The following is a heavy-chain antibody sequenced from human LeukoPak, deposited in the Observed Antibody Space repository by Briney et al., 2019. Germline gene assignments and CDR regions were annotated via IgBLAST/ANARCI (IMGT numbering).Heavy chain of an antibody. V-gene: IGHV4-30-4*02. J-gene: IGHJ5*02. CDR3: ARDGVRAAAGTRTLSQGWFDP. Sequence: SETLALTCTVSGGSISSGSYYWNWIRQPPGKGLEWIGYIYYSGSTFYNPSLKSRVTMSVDTSKNQFSLKLSPVTAADTAVYYCARDGVRAAAGTRTLSQGWFDPWGQGTLVTVSS. D-gene: IGHD6-13*01. CDR2: IYYSGST. CDR1: GGSISSGSYY.